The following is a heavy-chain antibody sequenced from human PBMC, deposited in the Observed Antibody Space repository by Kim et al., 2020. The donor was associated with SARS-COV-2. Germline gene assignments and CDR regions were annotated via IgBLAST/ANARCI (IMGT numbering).Heavy chain of an antibody. CDR3: ARHSSQWLVGSIDY. J-gene: IGHJ4*02. V-gene: IGHV4-39*01. Sequence: NPSLKRGVTISVDTSKNQFSLKLSSVTAADTAVYYCARHSSQWLVGSIDYWGQGTLVTVSS. D-gene: IGHD6-19*01.